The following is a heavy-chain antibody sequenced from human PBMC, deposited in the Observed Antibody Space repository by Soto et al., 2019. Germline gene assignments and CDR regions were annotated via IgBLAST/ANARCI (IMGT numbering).Heavy chain of an antibody. J-gene: IGHJ1*01. D-gene: IGHD4-17*01. CDR2: IIGSGDST. V-gene: IGHV3-23*01. Sequence: GGSLRLSCAASGFPFNSYSMSWVRQAPGKGLEWVSGIIGSGDSTYYVDSVKGRFIISRDNSKNMLYLQMNSLRAGDTAIYYCAKDRGMTTVTFDAFQSWGQGTLVTVSS. CDR1: GFPFNSYS. CDR3: AKDRGMTTVTFDAFQS.